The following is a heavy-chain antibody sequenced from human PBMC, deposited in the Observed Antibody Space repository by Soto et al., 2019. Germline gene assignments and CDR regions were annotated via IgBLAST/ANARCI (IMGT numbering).Heavy chain of an antibody. CDR3: ARVYYDSSGYPLRYFEL. CDR2: IYSGGST. CDR1: GFTVSSNY. D-gene: IGHD3-22*01. J-gene: IGHJ2*01. V-gene: IGHV3-53*04. Sequence: GGSLRLSCAASGFTVSSNYMSWVRQAPGKGLEWVSVIYSGGSTYYADSVKGRFTISRHNSKNTLYLQMNSLRAADTSVYYCARVYYDSSGYPLRYFELWGRGTLVTVSS.